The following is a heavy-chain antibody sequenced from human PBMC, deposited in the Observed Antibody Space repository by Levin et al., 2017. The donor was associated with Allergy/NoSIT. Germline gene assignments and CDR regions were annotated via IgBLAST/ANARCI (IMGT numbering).Heavy chain of an antibody. CDR1: GFTFSRYY. CDR2: ITLDVTDT. J-gene: IGHJ4*02. CDR3: ARGGCSSTSCLDY. V-gene: IGHV3-74*01. Sequence: GESLKISCTASGFTFSRYYMHWVRQAPGKGLVWVSRITLDVTDTYYADSVKGRFTISRDNAENTLFLQMNSLRAEDTAIYYCARGGCSSTSCLDYWGQGILVTVSS. D-gene: IGHD2-2*01.